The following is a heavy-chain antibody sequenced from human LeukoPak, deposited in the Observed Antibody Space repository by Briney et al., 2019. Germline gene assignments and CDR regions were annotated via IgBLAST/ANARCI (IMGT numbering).Heavy chain of an antibody. CDR3: ARVPGRSGQDFVDY. J-gene: IGHJ4*02. Sequence: HAGGSLRLSCAASGFTFSSYAMHWVRQAPGNGLEWVAVISYDGSNKYYADSVKGRFTISRDNSKNTLYLQMNSLRAEDTAVYYCARVPGRSGQDFVDYWGQGTLVTVSS. V-gene: IGHV3-30*04. CDR1: GFTFSSYA. CDR2: ISYDGSNK. D-gene: IGHD6-19*01.